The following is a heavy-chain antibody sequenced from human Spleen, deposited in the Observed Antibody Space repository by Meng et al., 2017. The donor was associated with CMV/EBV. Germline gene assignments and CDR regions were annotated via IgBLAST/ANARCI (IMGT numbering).Heavy chain of an antibody. V-gene: IGHV3-64*02. Sequence: GESLKISCAASGFTFSSYAMHWVRQAPGKGLEYVSAISSNGGSTYYADSVKGRFTISRDNDKNSLYLQMNSLRAEDTAVYYCARDISRRFDYWGQGTLVTVSS. D-gene: IGHD3-3*02. CDR3: ARDISRRFDY. J-gene: IGHJ4*02. CDR1: GFTFSSYA. CDR2: ISSNGGST.